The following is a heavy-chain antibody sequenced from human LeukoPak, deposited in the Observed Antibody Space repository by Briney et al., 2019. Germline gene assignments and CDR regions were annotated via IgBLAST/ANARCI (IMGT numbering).Heavy chain of an antibody. CDR3: AKWSEYYYDCSGFDY. J-gene: IGHJ4*02. Sequence: PGGSLRLSCAASGFTFSSYAMSWVRQAPGKGLEWVSAISGSGGSTYYADSVKGRFTISRDNSKNTLYLQMNSLRAEDTAVYYCAKWSEYYYDCSGFDYWGQGTLVTVSS. V-gene: IGHV3-23*01. D-gene: IGHD3-22*01. CDR1: GFTFSSYA. CDR2: ISGSGGST.